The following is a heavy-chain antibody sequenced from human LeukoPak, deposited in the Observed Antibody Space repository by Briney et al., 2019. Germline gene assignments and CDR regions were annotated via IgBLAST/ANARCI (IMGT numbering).Heavy chain of an antibody. CDR3: ARAAYCGGDCYYYFDY. J-gene: IGHJ4*02. D-gene: IGHD2-21*02. CDR1: GGSISSSNW. V-gene: IGHV4-4*02. Sequence: KASGTLSLTCAVSGGSISSSNWWSWVRQPPGKGLEWIGEIYHSGSTNYNPSLKSRVTISVDKSKNQFSLKLSSVTAADTAVYFCARAAYCGGDCYYYFDYWGQGTLVTVSS. CDR2: IYHSGST.